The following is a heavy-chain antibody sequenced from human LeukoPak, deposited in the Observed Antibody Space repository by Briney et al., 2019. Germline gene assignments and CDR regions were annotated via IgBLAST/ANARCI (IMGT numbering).Heavy chain of an antibody. CDR3: ARLVGGYSSSWYEYYFDY. CDR2: IYPGDSDT. CDR1: GYSFTSYW. Sequence: GESLKISCKGSGYSFTSYWIGWVRQTPGKGLEWMGIIYPGDSDTRYSPSFQGQVTISVDKSISTAYLQWSSLKASDSAMYYCARLVGGYSSSWYEYYFDYWGQGTLVTVSS. D-gene: IGHD6-13*01. V-gene: IGHV5-51*01. J-gene: IGHJ4*02.